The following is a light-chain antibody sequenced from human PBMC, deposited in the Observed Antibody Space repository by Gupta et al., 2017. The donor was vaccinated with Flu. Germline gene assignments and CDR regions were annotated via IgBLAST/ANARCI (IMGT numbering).Light chain of an antibody. CDR2: DDR. Sequence: SYGLTQPPSVSVAPGPTARITCGGGAIGGKSVHWSPQRPGPPPVLVIHDDRDRPSGIPERFSGSKSGSTATLTSSRVEAGDEADYYCQVRNSSDDQWVFGGGTKVTVL. J-gene: IGLJ3*02. CDR3: QVRNSSDDQWV. V-gene: IGLV3-21*02. CDR1: AIGGKS.